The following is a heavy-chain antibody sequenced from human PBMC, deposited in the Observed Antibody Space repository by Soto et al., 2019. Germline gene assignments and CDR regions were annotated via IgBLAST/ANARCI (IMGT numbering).Heavy chain of an antibody. D-gene: IGHD5-18*01. CDR3: ARLSREYSYGYVDY. CDR2: IWYDGNNE. J-gene: IGHJ4*02. V-gene: IGHV3-33*01. CDR1: GFTFSSYG. Sequence: QVQLVESGGGVVQPGRSLRLSCAASGFTFSSYGMHWVRQAPGKGLEWVALIWYDGNNEYYADSVKGRFTISRDNSKNKVYLQVKSLRAEDTAVYYCARLSREYSYGYVDYWGQGALLTVSS.